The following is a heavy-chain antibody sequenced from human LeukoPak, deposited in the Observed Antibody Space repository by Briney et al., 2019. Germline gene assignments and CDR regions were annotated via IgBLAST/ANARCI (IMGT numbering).Heavy chain of an antibody. V-gene: IGHV3-48*01. CDR2: ISSSSSTI. CDR1: GFTFSSYS. J-gene: IGHJ6*02. Sequence: PGGSLRLSCAASGFTFSSYSMNWVRQAPGKGLEWVSYISSSSSTIYYADSVKGRFTISRDNAKNSLYLQMNSLRAEDTAVCYCARSRRRAWFGELLSSPYGMDVWGQGTTVTVSS. D-gene: IGHD3-10*01. CDR3: ARSRRRAWFGELLSSPYGMDV.